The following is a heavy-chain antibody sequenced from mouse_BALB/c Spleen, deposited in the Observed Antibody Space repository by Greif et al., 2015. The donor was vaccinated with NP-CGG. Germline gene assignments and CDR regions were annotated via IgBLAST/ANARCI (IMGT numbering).Heavy chain of an antibody. CDR2: IDPANGNT. V-gene: IGHV14-3*02. J-gene: IGHJ3*01. Sequence: EVQLQQSGAELVKPGASVKLSCTASGFNIKDTYMHWVKQRPEQGLEWIGRIDPANGNTKYDPKFQGKATITADTSSNTAYLQLSSLTSEDTAVYYCATYYRYLAGSAYWGQGTLVTVSA. CDR1: GFNIKDTY. D-gene: IGHD2-14*01. CDR3: ATYYRYLAGSAY.